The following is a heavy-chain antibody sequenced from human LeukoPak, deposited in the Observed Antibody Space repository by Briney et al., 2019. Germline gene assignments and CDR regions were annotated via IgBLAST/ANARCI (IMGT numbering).Heavy chain of an antibody. CDR1: GFTFSSYA. CDR2: ISYDGSNK. J-gene: IGHJ4*02. V-gene: IGHV3-30-3*01. Sequence: GGSLRLSCAASGFTFSSYAMHWVRQAPGKGLEWVAVISYDGSNKYYADSVKGRFTISRDNSKNTLYLQMNSLRAEDTAVYYCARCDNWNLYYFDYWGQGTLVTVSS. CDR3: ARCDNWNLYYFDY. D-gene: IGHD1-7*01.